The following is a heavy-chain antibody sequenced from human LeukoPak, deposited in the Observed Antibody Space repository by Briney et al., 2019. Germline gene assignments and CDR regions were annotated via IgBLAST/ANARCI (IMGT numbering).Heavy chain of an antibody. CDR1: GFTFSSYS. Sequence: GGSLRLSCAASGFTFSSYSMNWVRQAPGKGLEWVSSISSSSSYIYYADSVKGRFTISRDNAKNSLYLQMNSLRAEDTAVYYCARDYWHDYGEADFPYYFDYWGQGTLVTVSS. V-gene: IGHV3-21*01. CDR3: ARDYWHDYGEADFPYYFDY. J-gene: IGHJ4*02. D-gene: IGHD4-17*01. CDR2: ISSSSSYI.